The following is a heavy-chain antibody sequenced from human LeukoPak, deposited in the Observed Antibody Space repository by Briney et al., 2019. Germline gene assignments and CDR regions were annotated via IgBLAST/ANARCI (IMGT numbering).Heavy chain of an antibody. J-gene: IGHJ6*03. CDR1: GGSISSNGYS. Sequence: SETLSLTCAVSGGSISSNGYSWSWIRQPPGKGLEWIGYIYHNGSTDYNPSLKSRVTISVDTSKNQFSLKLSSVTAADTAVYYCASWSMDVWGKGTTVTVSS. V-gene: IGHV4-30-2*01. CDR3: ASWSMDV. CDR2: IYHNGST.